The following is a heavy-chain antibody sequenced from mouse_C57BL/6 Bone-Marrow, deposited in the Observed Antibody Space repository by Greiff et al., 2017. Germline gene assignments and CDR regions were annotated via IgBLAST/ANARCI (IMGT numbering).Heavy chain of an antibody. J-gene: IGHJ4*01. CDR1: GYTFTSYG. CDR2: IYPRSGNT. D-gene: IGHD2-3*01. CDR3: ARDGYYAMDY. Sequence: VQLQQSGAELARPGTSVKLSCKASGYTFTSYGISWVKQRTGQGLEWIGEIYPRSGNTYYDEKFKGKATLTADKSSSTAYMELRSLTSEDSAVYFCARDGYYAMDYWGQGTSVTVSS. V-gene: IGHV1-81*01.